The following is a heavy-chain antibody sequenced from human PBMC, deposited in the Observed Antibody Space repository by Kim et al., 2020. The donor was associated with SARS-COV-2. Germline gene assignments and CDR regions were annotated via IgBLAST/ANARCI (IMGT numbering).Heavy chain of an antibody. J-gene: IGHJ5*02. D-gene: IGHD6-13*01. CDR2: ISSSSTYI. Sequence: GGSLRLSCAASGFTFSSYSMNWVRQAPGKGLEWVSYISSSSTYIYYADSVKGRCTISRDNAKNTLYLQMDSLRAEDTAVYYCARGKAAAGTGFFDIWGQGTMVTVSS. CDR1: GFTFSSYS. V-gene: IGHV3-21*01. CDR3: ARGKAAAGTGFFDI.